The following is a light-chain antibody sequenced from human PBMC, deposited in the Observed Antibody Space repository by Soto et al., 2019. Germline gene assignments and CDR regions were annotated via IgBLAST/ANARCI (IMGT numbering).Light chain of an antibody. CDR2: GAS. V-gene: IGKV3-20*01. CDR3: QQYKNWPPIT. J-gene: IGKJ5*01. CDR1: HTISSSY. Sequence: IVLTQSAGTLSLSPGERAILSYRASHTISSSYLAWYQQKPGQAPRLLMYGASNRATGIPDRFSGSGSGTEFTLTISSLQSEDFAVYYCQQYKNWPPITFGQGTRLEIK.